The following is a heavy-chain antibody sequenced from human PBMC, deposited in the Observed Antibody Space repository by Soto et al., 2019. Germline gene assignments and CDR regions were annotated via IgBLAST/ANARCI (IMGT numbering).Heavy chain of an antibody. D-gene: IGHD6-13*01. CDR3: ARGLIPAAGTWFDP. J-gene: IGHJ5*02. CDR2: INPNSGGT. CDR1: GYTFTGYY. Sequence: ASVKVSCKASGYTFTGYYVHWVRQAPGQGLEWMGWINPNSGGTNYAQKFQGRVTMTRDTSISTAYMELSRLRSDDTAVYYCARGLIPAAGTWFDPWGQGTLVTVSS. V-gene: IGHV1-2*02.